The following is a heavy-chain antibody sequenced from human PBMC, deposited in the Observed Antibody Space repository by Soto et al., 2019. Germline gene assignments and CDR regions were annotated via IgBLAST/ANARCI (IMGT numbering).Heavy chain of an antibody. J-gene: IGHJ6*02. Sequence: GGSLRLSCAASGFIFSNFWINWVRQAPGKGLEWVANINQDGSEKYYVDSVKGRFTISRDNAKNSLYLQMNSLRAEDTAVYYCARDNADFWSGYYTRYYYYGMDVWGQGTTVTVSS. CDR1: GFIFSNFW. V-gene: IGHV3-7*01. CDR2: INQDGSEK. CDR3: ARDNADFWSGYYTRYYYYGMDV. D-gene: IGHD3-3*01.